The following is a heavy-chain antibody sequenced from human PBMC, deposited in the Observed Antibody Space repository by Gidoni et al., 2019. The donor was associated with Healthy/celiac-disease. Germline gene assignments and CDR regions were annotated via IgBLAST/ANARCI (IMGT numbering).Heavy chain of an antibody. CDR1: VGSISSSSSY. CDR2: IYYSGST. Sequence: QLQLQESGPGLVKPSETLSLTCTVSVGSISSSSSYWGWLRQPPGKGLEWIGSIYYSGSTYYNPSLKSRVTIAGDTTKNQFSMKLSSVTAADTAVDYWARTDSGWYIPKGGTHFDYWGQGTLVTVSS. V-gene: IGHV4-39*01. CDR3: ARTDSGWYIPKGGTHFDY. J-gene: IGHJ4*02. D-gene: IGHD6-19*01.